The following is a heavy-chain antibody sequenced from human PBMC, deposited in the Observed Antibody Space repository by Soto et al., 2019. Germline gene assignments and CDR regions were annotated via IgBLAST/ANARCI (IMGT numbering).Heavy chain of an antibody. Sequence: EVQLLESGGDWVQPGGSLRLSCAASGFSFSSYAMTWVRQAPGKGLEWVAVTSRDGGDSYYADSVKGRFTVSRDNSKKMLYLQMDSLRAEDTAFYYCAANVAAGGLLKYWGGGTVATVSS. CDR2: TSRDGGDS. V-gene: IGHV3-23*01. CDR1: GFSFSSYA. CDR3: AANVAAGGLLKY. D-gene: IGHD5-12*01. J-gene: IGHJ4*02.